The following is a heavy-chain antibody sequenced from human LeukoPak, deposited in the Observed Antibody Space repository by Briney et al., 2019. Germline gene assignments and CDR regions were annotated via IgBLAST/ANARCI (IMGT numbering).Heavy chain of an antibody. D-gene: IGHD3-22*01. CDR1: GFSFTNYA. CDR3: ARLTYYYDSSGYYYFDY. CDR2: MKGGGET. Sequence: GGSLRLSCVASGFSFTNYAMSWVRQAPARGPEWLSSMKGGGETFYADSVKGRFTISRDNAKNSLYLQMNSLRAEDTAVYYCARLTYYYDSSGYYYFDYWGQGTLVTVSS. J-gene: IGHJ4*02. V-gene: IGHV3-23*01.